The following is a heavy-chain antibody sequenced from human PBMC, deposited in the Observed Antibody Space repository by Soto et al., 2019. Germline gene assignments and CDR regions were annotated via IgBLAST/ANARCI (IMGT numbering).Heavy chain of an antibody. Sequence: GESLKISCKGSGYSFTSYWIGWVRQMPGKGLEWMGIIYPGDSDTRYSPSFQGQVTVSADKSISTAYLQWSSLKASDTAMYYCARHVPNGYGDYVHLFDYWGQGTLVTVSS. D-gene: IGHD4-17*01. CDR2: IYPGDSDT. V-gene: IGHV5-51*01. CDR3: ARHVPNGYGDYVHLFDY. J-gene: IGHJ4*02. CDR1: GYSFTSYW.